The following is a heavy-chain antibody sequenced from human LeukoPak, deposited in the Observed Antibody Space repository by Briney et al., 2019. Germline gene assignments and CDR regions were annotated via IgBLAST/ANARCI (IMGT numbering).Heavy chain of an antibody. CDR3: AKAYHPEYYDFWSGCYIPLDY. CDR2: ISGSGGST. Sequence: GGSLRLSCAASGFTFSSYAMSWVRQAPGKGLEWVSAISGSGGSTYYADSVKGRFTISRDNSKNTLYLQMNSLRAEDTAVYYCAKAYHPEYYDFWSGCYIPLDYWGQGTLVTVSS. D-gene: IGHD3-3*01. J-gene: IGHJ4*02. CDR1: GFTFSSYA. V-gene: IGHV3-23*01.